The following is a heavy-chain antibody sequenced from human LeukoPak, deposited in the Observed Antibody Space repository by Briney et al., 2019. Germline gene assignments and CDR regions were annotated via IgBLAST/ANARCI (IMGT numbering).Heavy chain of an antibody. Sequence: ASVKVSCKASGYTFTGFYIHWVRQAPGQGLEWMGWIYSDSGDTNYAQKFQGWVTMTRNTSISTAYMELSRLTSDDTAVYYCARSAGSAFFDYWGQGTLVTVSS. CDR1: GYTFTGFY. CDR3: ARSAGSAFFDY. V-gene: IGHV1-2*04. D-gene: IGHD2-15*01. CDR2: IYSDSGDT. J-gene: IGHJ4*02.